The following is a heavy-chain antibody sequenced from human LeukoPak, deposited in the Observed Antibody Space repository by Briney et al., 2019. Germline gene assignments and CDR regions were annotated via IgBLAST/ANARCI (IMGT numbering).Heavy chain of an antibody. CDR3: ARDWEYSYGREFDY. Sequence: GGSLRLSCAASGFIFSSYSMNWVRQAPGKGLEWVSYISSSSSTIYYADSVKGRSTISRDNSKNTLYLQMNSLRAEDTAVYYCARDWEYSYGREFDYWGQGTLVTVSS. D-gene: IGHD5-18*01. V-gene: IGHV3-48*01. J-gene: IGHJ4*02. CDR1: GFIFSSYS. CDR2: ISSSSSTI.